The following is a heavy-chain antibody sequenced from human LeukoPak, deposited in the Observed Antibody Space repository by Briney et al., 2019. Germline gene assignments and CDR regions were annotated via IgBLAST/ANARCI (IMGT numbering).Heavy chain of an antibody. Sequence: GESLKISCKGSGYNFINYWIGWVRQMPGKGLEWMGIIYPADSDTRYSPSFQGQVTISADKSISTAYLQWSSPRAEDTAIYYCAKGMATSSYYYYCMDVWGKGTTVTVSS. J-gene: IGHJ6*03. CDR2: IYPADSDT. D-gene: IGHD5-24*01. CDR3: AKGMATSSYYYYCMDV. V-gene: IGHV5-51*01. CDR1: GYNFINYW.